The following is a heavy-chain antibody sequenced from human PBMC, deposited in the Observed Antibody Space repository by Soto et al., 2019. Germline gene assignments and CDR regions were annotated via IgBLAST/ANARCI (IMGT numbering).Heavy chain of an antibody. Sequence: QVQLVQSGAEVKEPWASVKISCKTSGYTLANYGVTWVRQAPGQGLEWVGWNTDYAQKFQGTVTMTRDTSTSTAYLELRRLKSDDTAVYYCASGGPQIYGGSWNYYFDYWGQGTLVTVSS. CDR2: NT. CDR1: GYTLANYG. CDR3: ASGGPQIYGGSWNYYFDY. J-gene: IGHJ4*02. D-gene: IGHD1-7*01. V-gene: IGHV1-18*01.